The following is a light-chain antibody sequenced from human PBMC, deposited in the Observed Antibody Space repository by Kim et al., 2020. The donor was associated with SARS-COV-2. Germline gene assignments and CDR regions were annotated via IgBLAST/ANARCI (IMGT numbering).Light chain of an antibody. J-gene: IGKJ2*01. Sequence: IQMTQSPSSLSASVGDRVTITCRASQSISNYLNWYQQRPGKAPKVLIYAASILQSGVPSRFSGSGSGTDFTLTISSLQPEDFATYYCQQSYRDLSEYTFGQGTKMEI. V-gene: IGKV1-39*01. CDR2: AAS. CDR3: QQSYRDLSEYT. CDR1: QSISNY.